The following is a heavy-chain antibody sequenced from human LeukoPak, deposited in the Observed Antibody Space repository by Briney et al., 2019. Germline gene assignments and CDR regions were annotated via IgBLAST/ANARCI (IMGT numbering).Heavy chain of an antibody. CDR2: INHSGST. Sequence: ASETLSLTCAVYGGSFSGYYWSWIRQPPGKGLEWIGEINHSGSTNYNPSLKSRVTISVDTSKNQFSLKLCSVTAADTAVYYCASLYYDFWSGYYRGFGYYYGMDVWGQGTTVTVSS. D-gene: IGHD3-3*01. J-gene: IGHJ6*02. V-gene: IGHV4-34*01. CDR3: ASLYYDFWSGYYRGFGYYYGMDV. CDR1: GGSFSGYY.